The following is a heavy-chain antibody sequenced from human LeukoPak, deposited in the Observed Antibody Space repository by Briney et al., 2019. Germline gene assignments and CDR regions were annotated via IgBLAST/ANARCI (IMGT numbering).Heavy chain of an antibody. J-gene: IGHJ4*02. CDR2: IYYTGST. CDR1: GGSISSGSYY. V-gene: IGHV4-39*07. CDR3: ARDGFGHHRTGYFDY. D-gene: IGHD3-10*01. Sequence: PSETLSLTCAVSGGSISSGSYYWGWIRQPPGKGLEWIGSIYYTGSTYYNPSLKSRVTISVDTSKNQFSLKLSSVTAADTAVYYCARDGFGHHRTGYFDYWGQGTLVTVSS.